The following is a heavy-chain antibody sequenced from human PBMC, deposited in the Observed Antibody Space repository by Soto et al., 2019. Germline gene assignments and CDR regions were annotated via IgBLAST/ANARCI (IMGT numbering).Heavy chain of an antibody. D-gene: IGHD1-1*01. Sequence: ASVKVSCKASGYTFTSYAMHWVRQAPGQRLEWMGWINAGNGNTKYSQKFQGRVTITRDTSASTAYMELSSLRSEDTAVYYCARDEFLRTSYYYYGMDFWGQGTTVTVSS. CDR3: ARDEFLRTSYYYYGMDF. CDR2: INAGNGNT. V-gene: IGHV1-3*01. J-gene: IGHJ6*02. CDR1: GYTFTSYA.